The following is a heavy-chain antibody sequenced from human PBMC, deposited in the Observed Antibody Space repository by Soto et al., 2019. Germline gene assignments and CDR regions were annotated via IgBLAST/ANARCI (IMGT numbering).Heavy chain of an antibody. J-gene: IGHJ4*02. CDR1: GFTFSSYA. Sequence: VGSLRLSCAASGFTFSSYAMSWVRQAPGKGLEWVSAISGSGGSTYYADSVKGRFTISRDNSKNTLYLQMNSLRAEDTAVYYCAKDTYYYDSSGYYPFGYWGQGTLVTVSS. D-gene: IGHD3-22*01. CDR2: ISGSGGST. CDR3: AKDTYYYDSSGYYPFGY. V-gene: IGHV3-23*01.